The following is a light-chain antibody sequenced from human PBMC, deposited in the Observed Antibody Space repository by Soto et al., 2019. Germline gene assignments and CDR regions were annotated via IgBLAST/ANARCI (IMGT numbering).Light chain of an antibody. J-gene: IGKJ5*01. CDR2: GAS. CDR3: QQLNSYPIT. CDR1: QGISSY. Sequence: IQITQSPSSLFASVGDRVTITSRASQGISSYLAWYQQKPGKAPKLLIYGASTLQSGVPSRFSGTGTGTDFTLTISSLQPEDFATYYCQQLNSYPITFGQGTRLAIK. V-gene: IGKV1-9*01.